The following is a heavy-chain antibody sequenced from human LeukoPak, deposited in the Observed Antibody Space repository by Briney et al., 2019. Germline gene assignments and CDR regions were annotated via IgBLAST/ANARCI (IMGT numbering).Heavy chain of an antibody. CDR2: IYHSGST. D-gene: IGHD3-10*01. CDR1: GGSISSSNW. V-gene: IGHV4-4*02. J-gene: IGHJ4*02. CDR3: AGGWFGEYSYFDY. Sequence: NPSGTLSLTCAVSGGSISSSNWWSWVRQPPGKGLEWIGEIYHSGSTNYNPSLKSRVTISVDKSKNQFSLKLSSVTAADTAVYYCAGGWFGEYSYFDYWGQGTLVTVSS.